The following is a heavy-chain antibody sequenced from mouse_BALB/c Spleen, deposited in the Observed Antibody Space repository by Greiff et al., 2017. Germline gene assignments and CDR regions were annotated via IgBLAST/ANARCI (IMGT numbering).Heavy chain of an antibody. D-gene: IGHD1-1*01. CDR1: GFTFSSYG. CDR3: ARRGTTGYWYFDV. V-gene: IGHV5-6-3*01. J-gene: IGHJ1*01. Sequence: EVKLEESGGGLVQPGGSRKLSCAASGFTFSSYGMSWVRQTPDKRLELVATINSNGGSTYYPDSVKGRFTISRDNAKNTLYLQMSSLKSEDTAMYYCARRGTTGYWYFDVWGAGTTVTVSS. CDR2: INSNGGST.